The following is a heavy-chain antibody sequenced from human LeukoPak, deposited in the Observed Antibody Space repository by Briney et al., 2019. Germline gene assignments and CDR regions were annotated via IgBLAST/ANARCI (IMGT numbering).Heavy chain of an antibody. CDR1: GFTFSDYN. J-gene: IGHJ4*02. V-gene: IGHV3-11*05. D-gene: IGHD2/OR15-2a*01. CDR3: ARDEDTSALSEY. CDR2: ISNNGGRT. Sequence: GGSLRLSCAASGFTFSDYNMNWIRQAPGKGLEWVSAISNNGGRTDYADSVKGRFTISRDNSKSTLYLHMDSLRAEDTAVYYCARDEDTSALSEYWGQGTLVTVSS.